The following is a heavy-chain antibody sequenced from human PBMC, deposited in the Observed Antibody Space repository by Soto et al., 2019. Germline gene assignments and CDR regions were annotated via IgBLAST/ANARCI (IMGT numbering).Heavy chain of an antibody. V-gene: IGHV1-2*04. J-gene: IGHJ3*02. D-gene: IGHD6-13*01. CDR3: ARAGEWGSAYSSSWHSTNRAFDI. CDR2: INPNSGGT. Sequence: GASVKVSCKASGDTFTGYYMHWVRQAPGQGLEWMGWINPNSGGTNYAQKFQGWVTMTRDTSISTAYMELSRLRSDDTAVYYCARAGEWGSAYSSSWHSTNRAFDIWGQGTMVTVSS. CDR1: GDTFTGYY.